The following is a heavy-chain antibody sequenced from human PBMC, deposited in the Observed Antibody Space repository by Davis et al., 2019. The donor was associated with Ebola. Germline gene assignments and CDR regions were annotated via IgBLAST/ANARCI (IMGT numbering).Heavy chain of an antibody. CDR1: GYTFTDYN. V-gene: IGHV1-2*06. CDR3: ARGHNYAHEY. J-gene: IGHJ4*02. CDR2: VFPNSGGT. Sequence: ASVKVSCKASGYTFTDYNIHWVRQAPGQGPEWMGRVFPNSGGTNYAQKFQDRVTMTRDTSITTAYMELTSLTSDDTADYYCARGHNYAHEYWGQGTLVTVSS. D-gene: IGHD4-11*01.